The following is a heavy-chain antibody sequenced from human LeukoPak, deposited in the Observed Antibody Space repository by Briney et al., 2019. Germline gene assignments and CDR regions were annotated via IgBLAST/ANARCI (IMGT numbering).Heavy chain of an antibody. CDR1: GGTFSSYA. Sequence: GASVKVSCKASGGTFSSYAISWERQAPGQGLEWMGGIIPIFGTANYAQKFQGRVTITTDESTSTAYMELSSLRSEDTAVYYCTLWPQANWFDPWGQGTLVTVSS. V-gene: IGHV1-69*05. D-gene: IGHD5-24*01. CDR2: IIPIFGTA. J-gene: IGHJ5*02. CDR3: TLWPQANWFDP.